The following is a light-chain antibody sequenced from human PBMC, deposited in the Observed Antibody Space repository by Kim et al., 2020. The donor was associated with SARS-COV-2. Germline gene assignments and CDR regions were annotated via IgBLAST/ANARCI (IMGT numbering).Light chain of an antibody. J-gene: IGKJ1*01. V-gene: IGKV3-15*01. CDR1: QRLNSN. CDR3: QQYNDCPT. Sequence: EIVMTQSPATLSVSPGERATLSCRASQRLNSNLAWYQQKPGQAPRLLIYAASTRATGIPARFSGSGTATEFTLTISSLRSEDFAVYYCQQYNDCPTFGQGTKVDIK. CDR2: AAS.